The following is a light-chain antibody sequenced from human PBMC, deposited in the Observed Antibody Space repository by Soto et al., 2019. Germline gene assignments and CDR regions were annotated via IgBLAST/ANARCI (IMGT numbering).Light chain of an antibody. CDR3: QQYNIWPPLYT. J-gene: IGKJ2*01. CDR1: QTVRDN. Sequence: EIVLTQSPATLSASPGERATLSCRASQTVRDNLAWYQQKPGQSPRLLIYGASTRATDIPVRFSGSGSGTEFTLTISSLQSEDFAVYYCQQYNIWPPLYTFGQGTKL. V-gene: IGKV3-15*01. CDR2: GAS.